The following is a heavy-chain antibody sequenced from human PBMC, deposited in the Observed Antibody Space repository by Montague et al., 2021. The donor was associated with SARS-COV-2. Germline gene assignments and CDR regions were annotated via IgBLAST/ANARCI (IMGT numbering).Heavy chain of an antibody. CDR3: ARVFTRSLKLDAYFDY. CDR2: IYYSGST. CDR1: GGSISSYY. J-gene: IGHJ4*02. D-gene: IGHD3-3*01. V-gene: IGHV4-59*01. Sequence: SETLSLTCTVSGGSISSYYWSWIRQPPGKGLEWIGYIYYSGSTNYNPSLKSRVTISVDTSKNQFSLKLSSVTAADTAVYYCARVFTRSLKLDAYFDYWGQGTLVTVSS.